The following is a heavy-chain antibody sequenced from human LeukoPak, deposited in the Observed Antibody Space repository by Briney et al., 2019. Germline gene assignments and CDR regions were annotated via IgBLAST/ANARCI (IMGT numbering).Heavy chain of an antibody. CDR3: ARSSFGGNFWSDVSYFDY. J-gene: IGHJ4*02. Sequence: SETLSLTCTVSGGSISSYYWSWIRQPPGKGLEWIGYIYYGGSTNYNPSLKSRVTISVDTSKNQFSLKLSSVTAADTAVYYCARSSFGGNFWSDVSYFDYWGQGTLVTVSS. V-gene: IGHV4-59*01. D-gene: IGHD3-3*01. CDR1: GGSISSYY. CDR2: IYYGGST.